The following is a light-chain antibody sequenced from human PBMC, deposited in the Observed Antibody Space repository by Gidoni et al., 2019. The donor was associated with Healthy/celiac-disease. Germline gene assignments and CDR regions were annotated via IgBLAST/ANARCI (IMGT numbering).Light chain of an antibody. CDR3: QQYNSYPYT. Sequence: EIEMTQSPSTLSASGGDRVTITCRASQSISSWLAWYQQQPGKAPKLLIYKASSLERGVPSRFSCSGSGTEFTLPISSLQPDDFSTYYCQQYNSYPYTFGQGTKLEIK. V-gene: IGKV1-5*03. J-gene: IGKJ2*01. CDR2: KAS. CDR1: QSISSW.